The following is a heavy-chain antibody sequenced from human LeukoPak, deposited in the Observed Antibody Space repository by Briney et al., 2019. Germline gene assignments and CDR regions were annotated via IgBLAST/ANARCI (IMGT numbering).Heavy chain of an antibody. D-gene: IGHD6-6*01. CDR3: ASSYSSSSSFDY. V-gene: IGHV3-7*01. Sequence: PGGSLRLSCAASGFTFSSYAMHWVRQAPGKGLEWVANIKQDGSEKYYVDSVKGRFTISRDNAKNSLYLQMNSLRAEDTAVYYCASSYSSSSSFDYWGQGTLVTVSS. J-gene: IGHJ4*02. CDR1: GFTFSSYA. CDR2: IKQDGSEK.